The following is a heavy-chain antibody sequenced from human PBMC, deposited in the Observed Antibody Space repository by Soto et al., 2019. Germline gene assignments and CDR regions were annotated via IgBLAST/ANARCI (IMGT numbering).Heavy chain of an antibody. V-gene: IGHV1-69*13. Sequence: ASVKVSCKASGGTFSSYAISWVRQAPGQGLEWMGGIIPIFGTANYAQKFQGRVTITADESTSTAYMELSSLRSEDTAVYYCARGVVVVPAAGDYYYYGMDVWGQGTTVTVSS. CDR1: GGTFSSYA. CDR3: ARGVVVVPAAGDYYYYGMDV. CDR2: IIPIFGTA. J-gene: IGHJ6*02. D-gene: IGHD2-2*01.